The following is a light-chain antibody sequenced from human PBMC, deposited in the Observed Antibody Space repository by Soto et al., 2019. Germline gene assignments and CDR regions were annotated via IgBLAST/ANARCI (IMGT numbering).Light chain of an antibody. J-gene: IGKJ1*01. CDR1: QSVSNY. V-gene: IGKV3-11*01. Sequence: EIVLSQSPATLSLSPGDRATLSCRASQSVSNYLAWYQQKPGQAPRLLIYDATDRATGIPARFSGSGSGTDLTLTISSLQPEDFAVYYCQQRSSWPRTFGQGTKVEIK. CDR3: QQRSSWPRT. CDR2: DAT.